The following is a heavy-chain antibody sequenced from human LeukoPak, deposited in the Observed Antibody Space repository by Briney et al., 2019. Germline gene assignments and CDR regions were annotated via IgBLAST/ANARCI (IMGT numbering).Heavy chain of an antibody. Sequence: VASVKVSCTASGYTFTSYGISWVRQAPGQGLEWMGWISAYNGNTNYAQKLQGRVTMTTDTSTSTAYMELRSLRSDDTAVYYCARGALGEDGYNSLFDYWGQGTLVTVSS. CDR2: ISAYNGNT. CDR1: GYTFTSYG. V-gene: IGHV1-18*01. CDR3: ARGALGEDGYNSLFDY. J-gene: IGHJ4*02. D-gene: IGHD5-24*01.